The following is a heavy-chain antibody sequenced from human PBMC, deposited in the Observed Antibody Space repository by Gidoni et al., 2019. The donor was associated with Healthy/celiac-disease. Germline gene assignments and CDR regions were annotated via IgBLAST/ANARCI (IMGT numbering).Heavy chain of an antibody. J-gene: IGHJ4*02. CDR3: ARSTVTPYYFDY. Sequence: EVQLVESGGGLVQPGGSLRLSCAPSGFTVSSNYMSWVRQAPGKGLEWVSVIYSGGSTYYADSVKGRFTISRDNSKNTLYLQMNSLRPEDTAVYYCARSTVTPYYFDYWGQGTLVTVSS. D-gene: IGHD4-17*01. V-gene: IGHV3-66*01. CDR1: GFTVSSNY. CDR2: IYSGGST.